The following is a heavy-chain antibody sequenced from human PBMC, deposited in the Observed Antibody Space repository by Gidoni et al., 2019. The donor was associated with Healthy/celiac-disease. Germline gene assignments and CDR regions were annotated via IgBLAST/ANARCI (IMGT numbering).Heavy chain of an antibody. CDR1: GFTFSSYA. V-gene: IGHV3-23*01. D-gene: IGHD3-10*01. J-gene: IGHJ3*02. CDR2: ISGSGGST. CDR3: AKDGKDYYGLSAFDI. Sequence: EVQLLESGGGLVQPGWSLRLSCTASGFTFSSYAMSWVRQAPGKGLEWVSAISGSGGSTYYADSVKGRFTISRDNSKNTLYLQMNSLRAEDTAVYYCAKDGKDYYGLSAFDIWGQGTMVTVSS.